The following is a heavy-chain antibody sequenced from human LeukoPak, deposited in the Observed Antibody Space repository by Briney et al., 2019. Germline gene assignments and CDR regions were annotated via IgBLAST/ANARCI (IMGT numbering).Heavy chain of an antibody. J-gene: IGHJ4*02. CDR3: ARHTYYYDSSVHFDY. D-gene: IGHD3-22*01. Sequence: SETLSLTCTVSGGSISTYYWSWIRQPPGKGLEWIGYIYCTGSTNYNPSLKSRVTISVDTSKNQLSLILNSVTAADTAVYYCARHTYYYDSSVHFDYWGQGTLVTVSS. V-gene: IGHV4-59*08. CDR2: IYCTGST. CDR1: GGSISTYY.